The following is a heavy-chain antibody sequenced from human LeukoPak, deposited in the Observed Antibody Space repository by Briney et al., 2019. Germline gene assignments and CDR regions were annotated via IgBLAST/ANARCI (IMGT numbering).Heavy chain of an antibody. CDR3: ARDRGWLSHDYYYYMDV. CDR1: GGSISSYY. Sequence: SETLSLTCTVSGGSISSYYWSWIRQPPGKGLEWIGYIYYSGSTNYNPSLKSRVTISVDTSKNQFSLKLSSVTAADTAVYYCARDRGWLSHDYYYYMDVWGKGTTVTVSS. J-gene: IGHJ6*03. D-gene: IGHD3-22*01. V-gene: IGHV4-59*12. CDR2: IYYSGST.